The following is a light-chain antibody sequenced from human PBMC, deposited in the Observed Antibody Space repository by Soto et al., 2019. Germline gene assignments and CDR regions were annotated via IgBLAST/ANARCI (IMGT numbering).Light chain of an antibody. CDR1: QSLLHSNGYNS. Sequence: DIVLTQSPLSLPVTPGEPASISCRSSQSLLHSNGYNSLDWYLQKPGQSPQVLIYFGSNRASGVTDRFSGSGSGTDFTLKISRVEAEDVGVYYCMQALQSQLTFGGGTKVEIK. V-gene: IGKV2-28*01. J-gene: IGKJ4*01. CDR3: MQALQSQLT. CDR2: FGS.